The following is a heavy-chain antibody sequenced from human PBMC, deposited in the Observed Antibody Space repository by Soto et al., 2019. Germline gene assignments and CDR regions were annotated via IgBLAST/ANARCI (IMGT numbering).Heavy chain of an antibody. CDR1: GYTFTSYA. V-gene: IGHV1-3*01. D-gene: IGHD2-2*01. CDR2: INAGNGNT. Sequence: QVQLVQSGAEVKKPGASVKVSCKASGYTFTSYAMHWVRQAPGQRLEWMGWINAGNGNTKYSQKFQGRVTITRDTSASTAYMELSSLRSEDTAVYYCAGGGIVVVPAAMPDYYGMDVWGQGTTVTVSS. J-gene: IGHJ6*02. CDR3: AGGGIVVVPAAMPDYYGMDV.